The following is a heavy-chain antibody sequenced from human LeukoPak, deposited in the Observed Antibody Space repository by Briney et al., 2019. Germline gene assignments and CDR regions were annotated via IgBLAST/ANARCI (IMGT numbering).Heavy chain of an antibody. J-gene: IGHJ4*02. V-gene: IGHV4-39*07. CDR2: GDYSGGT. CDR1: GDSFTSVTDY. Sequence: SETLSLTCAVSGDSFTSVTDYWAWIRQPPGKGLEWIATGDYSGGTYYNPSLESRVAISADMSKNQISLQLASVTGADTAVYYCAGERGEEYSSGWYKTNFFYNWGQGVRVTVSS. CDR3: AGERGEEYSSGWYKTNFFYN. D-gene: IGHD6-19*01.